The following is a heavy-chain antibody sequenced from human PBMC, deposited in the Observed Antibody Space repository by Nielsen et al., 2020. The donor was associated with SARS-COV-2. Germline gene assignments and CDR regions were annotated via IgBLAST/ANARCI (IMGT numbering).Heavy chain of an antibody. Sequence: ASVKVSCKASGYTFTSYGISWVRQAPGQGLEWMGWISAYNGNTNYAQKLQGRVTMTTDTSTSTAYMELRSLRSDDTAVYYCARDPRSIWFGETYYYGMDVWGQGTTVTVSS. V-gene: IGHV1-18*04. D-gene: IGHD3-10*01. J-gene: IGHJ6*02. CDR3: ARDPRSIWFGETYYYGMDV. CDR2: ISAYNGNT. CDR1: GYTFTSYG.